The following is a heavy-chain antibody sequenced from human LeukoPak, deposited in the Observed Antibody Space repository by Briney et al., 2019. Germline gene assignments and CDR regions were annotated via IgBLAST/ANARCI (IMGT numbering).Heavy chain of an antibody. CDR2: IYSCGST. V-gene: IGHV3-66*03. CDR3: AKDGYYGSGTYPDY. Sequence: PGGSLRLSCAASGFTVSSNYMSWVRQAPGKGLEWVSVIYSCGSTYYADSVKGRFTISRDNSKNTLYLQMNSLRAEDTAVYYCAKDGYYGSGTYPDYWGQGTLVTVSS. J-gene: IGHJ4*02. CDR1: GFTVSSNY. D-gene: IGHD3-10*01.